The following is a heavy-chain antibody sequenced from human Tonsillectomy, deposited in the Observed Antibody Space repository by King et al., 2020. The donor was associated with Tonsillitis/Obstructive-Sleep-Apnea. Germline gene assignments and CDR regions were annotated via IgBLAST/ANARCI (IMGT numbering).Heavy chain of an antibody. CDR3: AKDFAAVTGDPGS. J-gene: IGHJ5*02. Sequence: VQLVESGGGLVQPGGSLRLSCVASGFTFSTYAMTWVRQAPGRGPEWVSGISGSNGGRYYADSVKGRFTISRYNSKNTLYLQMNSLRADDTALYYCAKDFAAVTGDPGSWGQGTLVTVSS. V-gene: IGHV3-23*04. CDR1: GFTFSTYA. CDR2: ISGSNGGR. D-gene: IGHD6-19*01.